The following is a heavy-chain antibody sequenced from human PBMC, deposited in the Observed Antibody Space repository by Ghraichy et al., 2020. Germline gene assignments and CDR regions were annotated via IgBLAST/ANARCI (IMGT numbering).Heavy chain of an antibody. CDR3: TSLVRRVPQEDY. Sequence: GGSLRLSCAASGFAFSRYGMNWVRQAPGKGLEWLSYISGSGGSAEQYADSVRGRFTITRDNAKNSLYLQMNSLRDEDTAVYFCTSLVRRVPQEDYWGQGTLLTVSS. CDR2: ISGSGGSAE. J-gene: IGHJ4*01. D-gene: IGHD3-10*01. V-gene: IGHV3-48*02. CDR1: GFAFSRYG.